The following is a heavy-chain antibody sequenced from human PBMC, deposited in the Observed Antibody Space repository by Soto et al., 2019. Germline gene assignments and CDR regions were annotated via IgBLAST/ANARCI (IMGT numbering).Heavy chain of an antibody. Sequence: EVQLVESGGGLVQPSGSLRLSCAASGFTFSRYWMGWVRQAPGKGLEWVANMNQDGSEKYYVDSVKGRFTISRDNGKNLLYLQMNSLRVEDTAVYFCASARGWQGFGAFDIWGQGTMVSVSS. CDR2: MNQDGSEK. J-gene: IGHJ3*02. CDR3: ASARGWQGFGAFDI. D-gene: IGHD3-16*01. CDR1: GFTFSRYW. V-gene: IGHV3-7*01.